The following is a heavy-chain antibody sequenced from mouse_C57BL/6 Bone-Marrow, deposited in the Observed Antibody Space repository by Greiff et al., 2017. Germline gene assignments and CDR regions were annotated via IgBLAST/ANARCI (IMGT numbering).Heavy chain of an antibody. CDR2: IWSGGIT. V-gene: IGHV2-2*01. CDR3: ARKENPLGTMDN. J-gene: IGHJ4*01. Sequence: QVQLKQSGPGLVQPSQSLSITCTVSGFSLSSYGVHWVRQSPGKGLEWLGVIWSGGITDYNAAFISRLSINRDNSKSQVFFKMSSLHADDTAIYYCARKENPLGTMDNWGQGTSVTVSS. CDR1: GFSLSSYG.